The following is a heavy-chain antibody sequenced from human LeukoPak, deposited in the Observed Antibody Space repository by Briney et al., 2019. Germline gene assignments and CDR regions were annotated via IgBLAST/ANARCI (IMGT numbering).Heavy chain of an antibody. CDR3: VRQDSGSYGVLDY. J-gene: IGHJ4*02. Sequence: PSETLSLTCTVYGGSLGNYFWSWIRQAPGKGLEWIGEIKPGGITNYNPSLKSRVTISLDTSKNQLSLKLISATAADTAMYYCVRQDSGSYGVLDYWGQGTLVTVSS. D-gene: IGHD1-26*01. V-gene: IGHV4-34*01. CDR2: IKPGGIT. CDR1: GGSLGNYF.